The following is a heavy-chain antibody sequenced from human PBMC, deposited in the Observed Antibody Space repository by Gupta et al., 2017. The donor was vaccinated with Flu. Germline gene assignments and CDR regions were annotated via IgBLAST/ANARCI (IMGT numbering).Heavy chain of an antibody. D-gene: IGHD5-24*01. Sequence: EVRLVDSGGGWVQQGGSLRLSCAASGFTFSDFWLNWVRQAPGKGLEWVANINQDGSTKNYVDSLKGRFTVSRDNAKNSLYLQVDSLRAEDTAVYFCARNRGWEQFDYWGQGTLVTVSS. J-gene: IGHJ4*02. V-gene: IGHV3-7*01. CDR1: GFTFSDFW. CDR3: ARNRGWEQFDY. CDR2: INQDGSTK.